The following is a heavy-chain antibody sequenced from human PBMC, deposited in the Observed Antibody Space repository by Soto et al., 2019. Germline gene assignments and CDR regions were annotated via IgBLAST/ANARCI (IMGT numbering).Heavy chain of an antibody. CDR1: GGTFSSYA. J-gene: IGHJ6*02. CDR3: ARLYDSSYYYYGMDV. CDR2: IIPIFGTA. Sequence: GASVKVSCKASGGTFSSYAISWVRQAPGQGLEWMGGIIPIFGTANYAQKFQGRVTITADESTSTAYMELSSLRSEDTAVYYCARLYDSSYYYYGMDVWGQGTTVTVSS. D-gene: IGHD3-22*01. V-gene: IGHV1-69*13.